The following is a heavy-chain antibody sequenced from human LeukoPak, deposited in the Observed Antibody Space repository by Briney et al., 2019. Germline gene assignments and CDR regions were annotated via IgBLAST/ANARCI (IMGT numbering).Heavy chain of an antibody. CDR2: IYYSGST. Sequence: PSETLSLTCTVSGGSISSGDYYWSWIRQPPGKGLEWIGYIYYSGSTYYNPSLKSRDTISVDTSKNQFSLKLSSVTAADTAVYYCARGRGAYYYDSSASSGMDVWGKGTTVTVSS. J-gene: IGHJ6*04. CDR1: GGSISSGDYY. CDR3: ARGRGAYYYDSSASSGMDV. D-gene: IGHD3-22*01. V-gene: IGHV4-30-4*08.